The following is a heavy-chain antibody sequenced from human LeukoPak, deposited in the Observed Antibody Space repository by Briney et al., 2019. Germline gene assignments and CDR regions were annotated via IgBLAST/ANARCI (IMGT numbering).Heavy chain of an antibody. CDR3: AKFRNIAAVLGQMDV. CDR2: ISGSGGST. V-gene: IGHV3-23*01. CDR1: GFTFNSYA. J-gene: IGHJ6*04. Sequence: QPGGSLRLSCAASGFTFNSYAMSWVRQAPGKGVEWVSAISGSGGSTYYADSVKGRFTISRDNSKNTLYLQMNSLRAEDTAVYYCAKFRNIAAVLGQMDVWGKGTTVTVSS. D-gene: IGHD6-13*01.